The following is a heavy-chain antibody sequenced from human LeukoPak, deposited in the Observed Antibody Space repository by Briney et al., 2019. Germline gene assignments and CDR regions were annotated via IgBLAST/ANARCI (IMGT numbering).Heavy chain of an antibody. J-gene: IGHJ6*04. CDR2: INHSGST. CDR1: GGSFSGYY. V-gene: IGHV4-34*01. Sequence: TSETLSLTCAVYGGSFSGYYWSWIRQPPGKGLEWIGEINHSGSTNYNPSLKSRVTISVDTSKNQFSLKLSSVTAADTAVYYCARDTGGITMVRGGMDVWGKGTTVTVSS. CDR3: ARDTGGITMVRGGMDV. D-gene: IGHD3-10*01.